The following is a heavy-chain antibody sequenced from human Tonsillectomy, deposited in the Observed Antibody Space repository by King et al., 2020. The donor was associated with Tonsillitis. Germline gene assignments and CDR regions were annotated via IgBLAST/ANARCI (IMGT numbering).Heavy chain of an antibody. CDR1: GFTFSDYA. CDR3: AKQYCDGD. D-gene: IGHD2-21*01. Sequence: VQLVESGGGLVQPGGSLRLSCAASGFTFSDYAMNWVRQAPGKGLEWVSAINDRDYGTHYADSVKGRFTISRDDSRSTLYLQMSSLRVEDTAVYYCAKQYCDGDWGQGTLVTVSS. J-gene: IGHJ4*02. CDR2: INDRDYGT. V-gene: IGHV3-23*04.